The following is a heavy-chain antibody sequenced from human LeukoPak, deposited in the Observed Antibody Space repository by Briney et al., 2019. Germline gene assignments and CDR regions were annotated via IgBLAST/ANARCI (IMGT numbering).Heavy chain of an antibody. CDR2: MNQDGSEK. J-gene: IGHJ4*02. CDR1: GFTFSSYW. CDR3: AREYDYGVSRADY. V-gene: IGHV3-7*01. D-gene: IGHD4-17*01. Sequence: GGSLRLSCAASGFTFSSYWMSWVRQAPGKGLEGVAHMNQDGSEKHFVDSVEGRFTISRDNAANSLFLQMNSLRAEDTAVYYCAREYDYGVSRADYWGQGTLVTVSS.